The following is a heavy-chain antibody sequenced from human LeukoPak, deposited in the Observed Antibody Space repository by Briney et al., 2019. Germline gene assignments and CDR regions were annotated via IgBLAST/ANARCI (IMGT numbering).Heavy chain of an antibody. CDR2: IHYSGTT. V-gene: IGHV4-59*01. J-gene: IGHJ3*02. CDR3: ARGLSSSWRLDGFDI. CDR1: SDSSISYY. D-gene: IGHD6-13*01. Sequence: PSETLSLTCTVSSDSSISYYWNWIRQPPGKRLEWIGYIHYSGTTNYNPSLKSRVTILLDTSKTQFSLRLSSVTAADTAVYYCARGLSSSWRLDGFDIWGQGTMVTVSS.